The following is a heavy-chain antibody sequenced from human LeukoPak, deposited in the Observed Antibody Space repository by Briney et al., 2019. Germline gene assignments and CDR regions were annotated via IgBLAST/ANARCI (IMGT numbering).Heavy chain of an antibody. CDR3: AKHYGSGTYYNYLDY. CDR1: GFTFSSYE. V-gene: IGHV3-23*01. J-gene: IGHJ4*02. Sequence: PGGSLRLSCAASGFTFSSYEMNWVRRAPGKGLEWVSAISSNGGGTFYADSVKGQFTISRDNSQNTLYLQMNSLRAEDTAIYYCAKHYGSGTYYNYLDYWGQGTLVTVSS. D-gene: IGHD3-10*01. CDR2: ISSNGGGT.